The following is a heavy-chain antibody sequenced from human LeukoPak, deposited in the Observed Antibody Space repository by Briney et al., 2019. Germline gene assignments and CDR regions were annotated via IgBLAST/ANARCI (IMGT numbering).Heavy chain of an antibody. J-gene: IGHJ4*02. CDR2: IYYSGVT. V-gene: IGHV4-59*01. D-gene: IGHD3-10*01. CDR3: ARRVLTWSVIRGASSYFDL. Sequence: SPTLSLTCPVSGGSISNYYRGSTRQPPGTGLECIGYIYYSGVTDYSPSLKSRVTISIDTSKNQFSLNLNSLTTADTAVYFCARRVLTWSVIRGASSYFDLWGQGTLATVSS. CDR1: GGSISNYY.